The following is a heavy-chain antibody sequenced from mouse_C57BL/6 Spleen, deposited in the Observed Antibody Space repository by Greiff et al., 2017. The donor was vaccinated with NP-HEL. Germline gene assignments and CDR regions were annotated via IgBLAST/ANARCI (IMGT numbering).Heavy chain of an antibody. CDR1: GYTFTSYW. Sequence: QVQLQQSGAELVKPGASVKLSCKASGYTFTSYWMQWVKQRPGQGLEWIGEIDPSDSYTNYNQKFKGKATLTVDTSSSTAYMQLSSLTSEDSAVYYCAKRGGRNWDYFGYWGKGTTLTVSS. D-gene: IGHD4-1*01. J-gene: IGHJ2*01. CDR2: IDPSDSYT. CDR3: AKRGGRNWDYFGY. V-gene: IGHV1-50*01.